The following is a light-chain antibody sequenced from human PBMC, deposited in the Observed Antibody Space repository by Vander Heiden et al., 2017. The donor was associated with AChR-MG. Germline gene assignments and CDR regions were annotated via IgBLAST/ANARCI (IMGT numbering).Light chain of an antibody. J-gene: IGLJ2*01. CDR1: HIGNKG. CDR2: YDS. V-gene: IGLV3-21*04. CDR3: QVWDNSGDQVV. Sequence: SDVMTQPPLVAAAPGKTARTTCGGNHIGNKGVHWYQQRPGQAPVLVISYDSDRPSGIPERFSGSNSGNTATLTISGVEAGDGADYYCQVWDNSGDQVVFGGGTKLTVL.